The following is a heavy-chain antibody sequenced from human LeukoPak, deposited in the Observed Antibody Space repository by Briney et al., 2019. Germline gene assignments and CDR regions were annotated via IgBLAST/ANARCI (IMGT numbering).Heavy chain of an antibody. CDR3: ARYSRRICSGGSCYNIHNWFDP. J-gene: IGHJ5*02. Sequence: SETLSLTCAVYGGSFSGYYWSWIRQPPGKGLEWIGEINHSGSTNYNPSLKSRVTISVDTSKNQFSLKLSSVTAADTAVYYCARYSRRICSGGSCYNIHNWFDPWGQGTLVTVSS. CDR2: INHSGST. D-gene: IGHD2-15*01. V-gene: IGHV4-34*01. CDR1: GGSFSGYY.